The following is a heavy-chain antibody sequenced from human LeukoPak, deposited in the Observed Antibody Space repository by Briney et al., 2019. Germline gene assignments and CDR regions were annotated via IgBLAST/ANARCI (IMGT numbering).Heavy chain of an antibody. V-gene: IGHV3-23*01. CDR2: ISTSGGGT. CDR1: GFTFSSYP. J-gene: IGHJ4*02. CDR3: AGWGDSGYDHS. D-gene: IGHD5-12*01. Sequence: GGSLRLSCAATGFTFSSYPLSWVRQAPGKGLEWVSAISTSGGGTYFTDSVKGRFTISRDNTKNTLYLQMNSLRAEDTAVYYCAGWGDSGYDHSWGQGTLVTVSS.